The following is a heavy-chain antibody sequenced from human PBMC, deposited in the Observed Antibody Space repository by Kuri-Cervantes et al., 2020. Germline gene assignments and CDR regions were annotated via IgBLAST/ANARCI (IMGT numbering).Heavy chain of an antibody. CDR3: ARATGSGSYYMWVNYYYYYYMDV. D-gene: IGHD3-10*01. J-gene: IGHJ6*03. V-gene: IGHV3-20*04. Sequence: GESLKISCAASGFTFDDYGMSWVRQAPGKGLEWVSGINWNGGSTGYADSVKGRFTISRDNAKNSLYLQMNSLRAEDTALYYCARATGSGSYYMWVNYYYYYYMDVWGKGTTVTVSS. CDR2: INWNGGST. CDR1: GFTFDDYG.